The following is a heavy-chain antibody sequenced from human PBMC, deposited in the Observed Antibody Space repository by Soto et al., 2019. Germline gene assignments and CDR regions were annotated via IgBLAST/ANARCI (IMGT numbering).Heavy chain of an antibody. D-gene: IGHD3-22*01. V-gene: IGHV1-3*01. CDR2: INAGNGNT. CDR3: SWQEDYDDFLYF. J-gene: IGHJ4*02. Sequence: ASVKVSCKDSGYAFTWINIHWVSQAPGQRLEWMGWINAGNGNTKYSQKFQGRVTFTRDTSANTAYMELSSLISEDTAVYYFSWQEDYDDFLYFCGQGTLVTVSA. CDR1: GYAFTWIN.